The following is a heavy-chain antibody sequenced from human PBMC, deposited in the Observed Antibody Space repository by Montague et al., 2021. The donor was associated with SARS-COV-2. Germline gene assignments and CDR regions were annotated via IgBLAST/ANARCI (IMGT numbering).Heavy chain of an antibody. Sequence: SLRLSCAASGFIFTNYGMNWVRHAPGKGLESVAGISGFGGGTYYSDSVKDRFTISRATSNSTLFLQMDGLRAEDTAIYYCAKSFSGTRNWFDIWGQGTLVTVSS. CDR3: AKSFSGTRNWFDI. J-gene: IGHJ5*02. CDR2: ISGFGGGT. D-gene: IGHD1-14*01. V-gene: IGHV3-23*01. CDR1: GFIFTNYG.